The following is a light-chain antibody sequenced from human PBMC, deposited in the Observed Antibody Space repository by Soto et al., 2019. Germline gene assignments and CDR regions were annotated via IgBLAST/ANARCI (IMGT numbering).Light chain of an antibody. V-gene: IGLV1-44*01. CDR2: FSH. CDR1: TSNIGTNS. J-gene: IGLJ2*01. Sequence: QSARPPPPSASGTPGQTVTISCSRGTSNIGTNSIAWYQHLPGTAPKPLLYFSHQRPLGVPDRFSGYKSGTSGSLVISGLQSEDEADYFCAYWDDSQNVVLFGGGTHLTVL. CDR3: AYWDDSQNVVL.